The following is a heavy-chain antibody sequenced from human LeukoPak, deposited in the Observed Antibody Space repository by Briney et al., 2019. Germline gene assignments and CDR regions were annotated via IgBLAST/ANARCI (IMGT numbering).Heavy chain of an antibody. Sequence: QLGGSLRLSCAASGFTFSSYEMNWVRQAPGKGLEWVSYISSSGSTIYYADSVKGRFTISRDNAKNSLYLQMNSLRVEDTAIYYCAKASWVSSTDAVRWGQGTLVTVSS. CDR2: ISSSGSTI. CDR1: GFTFSSYE. J-gene: IGHJ4*02. V-gene: IGHV3-48*03. CDR3: AKASWVSSTDAVR. D-gene: IGHD3-16*01.